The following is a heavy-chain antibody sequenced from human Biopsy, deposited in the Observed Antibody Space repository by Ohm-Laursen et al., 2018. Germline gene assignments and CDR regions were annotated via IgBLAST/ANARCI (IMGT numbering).Heavy chain of an antibody. Sequence: ASVKVSCNASGYTFTDYHVHWVRQAPGQGLEWMGWINAKTGDTNYAQKFQGRVTMTRDTSISTAYVDLSSLRSDDTAVYYCTRGGYYYDSLAYYYWFDPWGQGTLVTVSS. CDR1: GYTFTDYH. CDR3: TRGGYYYDSLAYYYWFDP. D-gene: IGHD3-22*01. J-gene: IGHJ5*02. V-gene: IGHV1-2*02. CDR2: INAKTGDT.